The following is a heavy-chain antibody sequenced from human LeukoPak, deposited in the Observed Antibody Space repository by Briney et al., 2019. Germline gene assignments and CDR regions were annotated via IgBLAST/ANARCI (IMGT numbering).Heavy chain of an antibody. CDR1: GFTFDDYA. CDR3: ARGTWATLYYYYMDV. V-gene: IGHV3-9*01. CDR2: ISWNSGSI. D-gene: IGHD5-24*01. J-gene: IGHJ6*03. Sequence: GGSLRLSCAASGFTFDDYAMHWVRQAPGKGLEWASGISWNSGSIGYADSVKGRFTISRDNAKNSLYLQMNSLRAEDTAVYYCARGTWATLYYYYMDVWGEGTTVTVSS.